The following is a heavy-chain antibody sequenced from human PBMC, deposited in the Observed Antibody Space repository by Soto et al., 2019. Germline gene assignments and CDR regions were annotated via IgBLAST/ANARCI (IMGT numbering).Heavy chain of an antibody. CDR1: GSSIGSSYY. D-gene: IGHD3-16*01. V-gene: IGHV4-38-2*02. CDR3: ARDWGTTTPDLRWFDP. CDR2: IHHGGSS. Sequence: PSETLSLTCAVSGSSIGSSYYWGWIRQPPGKGPAWLGTIHHGGSSFYNPSLKSRVTMSVDTSKNQFSLKLRSVTDADTAVYFCARDWGTTTPDLRWFDPWGHGTLVTVSS. J-gene: IGHJ5*02.